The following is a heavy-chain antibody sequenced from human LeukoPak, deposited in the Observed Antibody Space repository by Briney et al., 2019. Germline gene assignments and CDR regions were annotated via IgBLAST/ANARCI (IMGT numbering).Heavy chain of an antibody. D-gene: IGHD5-18*01. Sequence: PGGSLRLSCVASGFTFSSYWMAWVRQAPGKGLEWVANTNQDGSEKNYVDSVKGRPTISRDNAKNSLCLQMNSLRAEDTAVYYCARDRGYSTFDMWGQGTMVTVSS. CDR3: ARDRGYSTFDM. J-gene: IGHJ3*02. V-gene: IGHV3-7*05. CDR1: GFTFSSYW. CDR2: TNQDGSEK.